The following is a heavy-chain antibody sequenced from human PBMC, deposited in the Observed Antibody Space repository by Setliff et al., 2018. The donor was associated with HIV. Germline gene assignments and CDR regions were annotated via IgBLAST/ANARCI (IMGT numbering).Heavy chain of an antibody. CDR1: GGSISSYY. CDR3: ARDVPWGDYYYYMDV. D-gene: IGHD3-16*01. V-gene: IGHV4-4*07. CDR2: IYTSGCT. Sequence: PSETLSLTCTVSGGSISSYYWSWIRQPAGKGLEWIGHIYTSGCTNYNPSLKSRVTMSVDTSKNQFSLKLSSVTAADTAVYYCARDVPWGDYYYYMDVWGKGTTVTVSS. J-gene: IGHJ6*03.